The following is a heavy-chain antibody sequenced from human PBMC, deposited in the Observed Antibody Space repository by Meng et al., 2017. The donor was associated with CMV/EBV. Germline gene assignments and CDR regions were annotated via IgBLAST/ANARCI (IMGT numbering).Heavy chain of an antibody. J-gene: IGHJ6*02. CDR3: ARDQSDYDFWSGWSYGMDV. Sequence: GESLKTSCAASGFTFSSYSMNWVRQAPGKGLEWVSSISSSSSYIYYADSVKGRFTISRDNAKNSLYLQMNSLGAEDTAVYYCARDQSDYDFWSGWSYGMDVWGQGTTVTVSS. CDR1: GFTFSSYS. D-gene: IGHD3-3*01. CDR2: ISSSSSYI. V-gene: IGHV3-21*01.